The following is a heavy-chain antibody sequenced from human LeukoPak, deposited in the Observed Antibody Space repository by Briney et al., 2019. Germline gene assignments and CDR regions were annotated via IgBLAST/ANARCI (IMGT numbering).Heavy chain of an antibody. CDR1: GYTFTSYY. J-gene: IGHJ4*02. CDR2: INPSGGTT. Sequence: GASVEVSCKSSGYTFTSYYIHWVRQAPGQGLEWMGIINPSGGTTTYAQMFQGRVTMTRDTSTSTVYMELSSLRSEDTAVYYCARTSDYVNSFDYWGQGSLVTVSS. D-gene: IGHD3-16*01. CDR3: ARTSDYVNSFDY. V-gene: IGHV1-46*01.